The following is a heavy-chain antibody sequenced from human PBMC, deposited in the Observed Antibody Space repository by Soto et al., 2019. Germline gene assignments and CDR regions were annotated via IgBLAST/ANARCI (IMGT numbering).Heavy chain of an antibody. CDR1: GFTFSSYG. D-gene: IGHD3-22*01. CDR3: ARFPRDDSSGYYGGYYFDY. Sequence: GGSLRLSCAASGFTFSSYGMHWVRQAPGKGLEWVAVIWYDGSNKYYADSVKGRFTISRDNSKNTLYLQMNSLRAEDTAVYYCARFPRDDSSGYYGGYYFDYWGQGTLVTVSS. J-gene: IGHJ4*02. V-gene: IGHV3-33*01. CDR2: IWYDGSNK.